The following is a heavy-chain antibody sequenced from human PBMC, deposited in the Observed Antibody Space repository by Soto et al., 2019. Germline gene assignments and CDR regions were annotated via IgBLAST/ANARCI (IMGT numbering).Heavy chain of an antibody. J-gene: IGHJ5*02. CDR2: IIPIFGTA. CDR3: ARMGYYYDSSGYYYFWFDP. V-gene: IGHV1-69*01. D-gene: IGHD3-22*01. Sequence: QVQLVQSGAEVKKPGSSVKVSCKASGGTFSSYAISWVRQAPGQGLEWMGGIIPIFGTANYAKKFQGRVTITADESTSTAYMELISLRSEDTAVYYCARMGYYYDSSGYYYFWFDPWGQGTLVTVSS. CDR1: GGTFSSYA.